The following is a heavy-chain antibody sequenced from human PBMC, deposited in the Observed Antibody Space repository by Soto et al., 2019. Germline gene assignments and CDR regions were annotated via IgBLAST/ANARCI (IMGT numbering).Heavy chain of an antibody. CDR1: GFTFSSYG. CDR2: IWYDGSNK. CDR3: ARDRGGTMYYCDY. Sequence: QVQLVESGGGVVQPGRSLRLSCAASGFTFSSYGMHWVRQAPGKGLEWVAVIWYDGSNKYYADSVKGRFTISRDNSKNTLYLQMNSLRAADTAVYYCARDRGGTMYYCDYWGQGTLVTVSS. J-gene: IGHJ4*02. D-gene: IGHD3-10*02. V-gene: IGHV3-33*01.